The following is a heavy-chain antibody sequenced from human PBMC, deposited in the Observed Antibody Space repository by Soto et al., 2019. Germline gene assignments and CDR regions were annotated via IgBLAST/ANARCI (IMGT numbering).Heavy chain of an antibody. CDR3: AKEALEDYYDSSGYYPSFDY. V-gene: IGHV3-23*01. CDR1: GFTFSSYS. D-gene: IGHD3-22*01. Sequence: GGSLRLSCAASGFTFSSYSMNWVRQAPGKGLEWVAGIGNSGGTTYYADSVKGRFTISRDNSKNTLYLQMNSLRAEDTAVYYCAKEALEDYYDSSGYYPSFDYWGQGTLVTVSS. CDR2: IGNSGGTT. J-gene: IGHJ4*02.